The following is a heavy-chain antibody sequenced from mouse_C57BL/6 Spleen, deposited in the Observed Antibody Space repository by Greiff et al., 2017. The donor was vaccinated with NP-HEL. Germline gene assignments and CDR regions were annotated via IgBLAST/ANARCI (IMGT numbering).Heavy chain of an antibody. Sequence: VQLQQPGTELVKPGASVKLSCKASGYTFTSYWMPWVKQRPGQGLEWLGNINPSNGGTNYNEKFKSKAPLTVDKSSSTAYRQLSSLTSEDSAVYYCARDDYDSAGFAYWGQGTLVTVSA. CDR3: ARDDYDSAGFAY. D-gene: IGHD2-4*01. V-gene: IGHV1-53*01. CDR1: GYTFTSYW. CDR2: INPSNGGT. J-gene: IGHJ3*01.